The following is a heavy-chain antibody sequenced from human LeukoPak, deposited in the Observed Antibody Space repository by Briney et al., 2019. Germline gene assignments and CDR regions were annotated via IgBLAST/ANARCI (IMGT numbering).Heavy chain of an antibody. CDR3: ARDLYDFWSGYYVISV. CDR1: GGSISSGGYY. D-gene: IGHD3-3*01. J-gene: IGHJ4*02. Sequence: SETLSLTCTVSGGSISSGGYYWNWIRQPPGKGLEWIGYFYHSGISYYNPSLKSRVTISVDTSKNQFSLKLSSVTAADTAVYYCARDLYDFWSGYYVISVWGQGTLVTVSS. CDR2: FYHSGIS. V-gene: IGHV4-30-2*01.